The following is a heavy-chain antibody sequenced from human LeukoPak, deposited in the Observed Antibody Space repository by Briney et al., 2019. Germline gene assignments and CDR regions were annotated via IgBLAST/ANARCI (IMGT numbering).Heavy chain of an antibody. CDR2: ISSSGGDT. Sequence: GGSLRLSCAASGFTFSTYAMTWVRQAPGKGLEWVSAISSSGGDTYYSDSVKGRFTISRDNSKNTLFLQMNSLRAEDTAVYYCARDLYRIVVVPHYFDYWGRGTLVTVSS. V-gene: IGHV3-23*01. CDR1: GFTFSTYA. J-gene: IGHJ4*02. D-gene: IGHD3-22*01. CDR3: ARDLYRIVVVPHYFDY.